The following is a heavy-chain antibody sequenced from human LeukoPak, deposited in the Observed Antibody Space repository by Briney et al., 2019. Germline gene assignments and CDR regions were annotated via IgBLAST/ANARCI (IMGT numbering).Heavy chain of an antibody. CDR1: GFTFSSYG. CDR3: ARDGYSSSWYSLNWFDP. V-gene: IGHV3-33*01. J-gene: IGHJ5*02. D-gene: IGHD6-13*01. Sequence: GGSLRLSCAASGFTFSSYGMRWVRQAPGKGLEWVAVIWYDGSNKYYADSVKGRFTISRDNSKNTLYLQMNSLRAEDTAVYYCARDGYSSSWYSLNWFDPWGQGTLVTVSS. CDR2: IWYDGSNK.